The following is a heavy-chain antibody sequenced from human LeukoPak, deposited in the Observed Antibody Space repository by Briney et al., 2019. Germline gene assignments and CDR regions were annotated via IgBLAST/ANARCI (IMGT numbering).Heavy chain of an antibody. V-gene: IGHV3-7*03. CDR2: IKQDGSEK. CDR1: GFTFSSYW. J-gene: IGHJ4*02. D-gene: IGHD6-13*01. CDR3: AKGGYSSSWYVGLPPRYYFDY. Sequence: GGSLRLSCAASGFTFSSYWMSWVRQAPGKGLEWVANIKQDGSEKYYVDSVKGRFTISRDNSKNTLYLQMNSLRAEDTAVYYCAKGGYSSSWYVGLPPRYYFDYWGQGTLVTVSS.